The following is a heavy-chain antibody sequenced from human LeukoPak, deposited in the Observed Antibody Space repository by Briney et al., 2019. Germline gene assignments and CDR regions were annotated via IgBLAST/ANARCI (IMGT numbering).Heavy chain of an antibody. V-gene: IGHV4-59*08. J-gene: IGHJ4*02. D-gene: IGHD6-13*01. Sequence: SETLSLTCTVSGGSISSYYWSWIRQPPGKGLEWIGYIYYSGSTYYNPSLKSRVTISVDTSKNQFSLKLSSVTAADTAVYYCARGEQQLAMYYFDYWGQGTLVTVSS. CDR2: IYYSGST. CDR1: GGSISSYY. CDR3: ARGEQQLAMYYFDY.